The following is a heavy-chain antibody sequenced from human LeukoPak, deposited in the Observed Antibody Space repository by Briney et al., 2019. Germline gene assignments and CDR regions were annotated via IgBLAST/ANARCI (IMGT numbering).Heavy chain of an antibody. V-gene: IGHV3-7*01. CDR2: IEEYGNEI. Sequence: GGSLRLSCAASGFTFSTYWMGWVRQAPGKGLEWVANIEEYGNEIHYVDSVKGRFTISRDNTKTSLHLQMNSLRVEDTAVYYCARPSFRTGSYFDHWGQGTLVTVSS. D-gene: IGHD3/OR15-3a*01. J-gene: IGHJ4*02. CDR3: ARPSFRTGSYFDH. CDR1: GFTFSTYW.